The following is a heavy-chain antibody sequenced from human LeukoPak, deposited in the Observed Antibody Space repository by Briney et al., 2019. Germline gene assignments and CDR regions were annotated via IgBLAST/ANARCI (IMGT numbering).Heavy chain of an antibody. V-gene: IGHV3-7*05. CDR2: IKQDGSEK. CDR3: ARTPLYDSSGYLFDY. CDR1: GFTFSSYW. J-gene: IGHJ4*02. Sequence: GGSLRLSCAASGFTFSSYWMSWVRQAPGKGLEWVAHIKQDGSEKYYVDSVKGRFTISRDNAKNSLYLQMNSLRAEDTAVYYCARTPLYDSSGYLFDYWGQGTLVTVSS. D-gene: IGHD3-22*01.